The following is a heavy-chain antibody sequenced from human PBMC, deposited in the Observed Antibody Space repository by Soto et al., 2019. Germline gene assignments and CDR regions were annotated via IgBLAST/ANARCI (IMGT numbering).Heavy chain of an antibody. D-gene: IGHD2-15*01. J-gene: IGHJ5*02. CDR1: GGSIIRYY. CDR2: IYYSGST. V-gene: IGHV4-59*12. Sequence: SEALSLTCTVSGGSIIRYYWSWILQPPWKGLEWIGYIYYSGSTNYNPSLKSRVTISVDTSKNQFSLKLSSVTAADTAVYYCASIYGSGGSCYSEWNWFDPWGQGTLVTV. CDR3: ASIYGSGGSCYSEWNWFDP.